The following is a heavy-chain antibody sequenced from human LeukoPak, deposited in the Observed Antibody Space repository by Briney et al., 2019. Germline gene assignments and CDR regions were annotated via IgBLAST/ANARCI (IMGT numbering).Heavy chain of an antibody. V-gene: IGHV3-30*03. CDR2: ISYDGSNK. J-gene: IGHJ4*02. D-gene: IGHD3-10*01. CDR1: GFTFSSYG. CDR3: ARVKPTYYFGSGSYYYYFDY. Sequence: GGSLRLSCAASGFTFSSYGMHWVRQAPGKGLEWVAVISYDGSNKYYADSVKGRFTISRDNAKKSLYLQMNSLRAEDTAVYYCARVKPTYYFGSGSYYYYFDYWGQGTLVTVSS.